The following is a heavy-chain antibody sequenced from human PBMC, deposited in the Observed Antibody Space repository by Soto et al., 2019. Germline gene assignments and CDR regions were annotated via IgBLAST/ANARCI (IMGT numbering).Heavy chain of an antibody. V-gene: IGHV1-18*01. J-gene: IGHJ6*02. D-gene: IGHD5-12*01. CDR2: ISSYNGDT. Sequence: QVQLVQSGAEVKKPGASVKVSCKASGYTFTRSGISWARQAPGQGPEWMGWISSYNGDTNYAQTFQGRVTMTTDTSTSTAYMERRRLRSDETAVYYCAREGVAPYYCYGMDIWGQGTPVTVSS. CDR1: GYTFTRSG. CDR3: AREGVAPYYCYGMDI.